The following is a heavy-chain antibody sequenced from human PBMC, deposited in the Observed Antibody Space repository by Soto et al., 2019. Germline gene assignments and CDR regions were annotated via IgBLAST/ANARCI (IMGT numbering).Heavy chain of an antibody. CDR2: IIPIIGTA. J-gene: IGHJ6*02. V-gene: IGHV1-69*13. Sequence: ASVKVSCKASGGTFSSYAISWVRQAPGQGLEWMGGIIPIIGTANYAQKFQGRVTITADESTSTAYMELSSLRSEDTAVYYCARGITMIVVVITTDDYYYGMDVWGQGTTVTVSS. D-gene: IGHD3-22*01. CDR1: GGTFSSYA. CDR3: ARGITMIVVVITTDDYYYGMDV.